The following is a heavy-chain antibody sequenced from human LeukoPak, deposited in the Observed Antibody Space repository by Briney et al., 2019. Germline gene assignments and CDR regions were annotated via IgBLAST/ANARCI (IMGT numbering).Heavy chain of an antibody. V-gene: IGHV4-39*01. D-gene: IGHD3-3*01. CDR3: ARRPGSYESGHGDDN. J-gene: IGHJ4*02. CDR1: GGSISSSSYY. CDR2: IYYSGNT. Sequence: PSETLSLTCTVSGGSISSSSYYWGWIRQPPGKGLQWIASIYYSGNTYYNPSLRSRVTISRDTSKNQFFLTLTSVTAADTAVYFCARRPGSYESGHGDDNWGQGILVTVSS.